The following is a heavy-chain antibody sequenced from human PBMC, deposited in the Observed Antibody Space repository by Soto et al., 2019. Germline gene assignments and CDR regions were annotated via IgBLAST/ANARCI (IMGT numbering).Heavy chain of an antibody. D-gene: IGHD3-3*01. V-gene: IGHV4-61*01. CDR3: ARVSTHYYDFWSGYPTGYYGMDV. CDR2: IYYSGST. CDR1: GGSVSSGSYY. J-gene: IGHJ6*02. Sequence: SETLSLTCTVSGGSVSSGSYYWSWIWQPPGKGLEWIGYIYYSGSTNYNPSLKSRVTISVDTSKNQFSLKLSSVTAADTAVYYCARVSTHYYDFWSGYPTGYYGMDVWGQGTTVTVS.